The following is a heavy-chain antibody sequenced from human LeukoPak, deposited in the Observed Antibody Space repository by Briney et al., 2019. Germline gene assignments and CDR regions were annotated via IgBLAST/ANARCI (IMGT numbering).Heavy chain of an antibody. CDR2: IIGGAGST. CDR1: TFTFSVYG. D-gene: IGHD2-2*01. V-gene: IGHV3-23*01. J-gene: IGHJ4*02. CDR3: THGSMYQLDY. Sequence: GGSLRLSCAASTFTFSVYGMSWVRQAPGKGLEWVSGIIGGAGSTYYADSVKGRFTISRDNSKNTLYLQMNSLRAEDTAVYYCTHGSMYQLDYWGQGTLVTVSS.